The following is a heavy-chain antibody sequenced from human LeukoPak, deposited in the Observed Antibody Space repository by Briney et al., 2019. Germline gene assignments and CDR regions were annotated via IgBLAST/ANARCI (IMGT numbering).Heavy chain of an antibody. J-gene: IGHJ4*02. D-gene: IGHD3-22*01. CDR1: GFTFTNYG. CDR3: ARDFHYYDGSRGSRWEDCFDY. CDR2: VSDNKSHT. Sequence: ASGTVSCKASGFTFTNYGVSWVRQAPGQGLEWVGWVSDNKSHTHYAQIFQGRVTMTTDTAATTAYMELRSLSPDDTAVYYCARDFHYYDGSRGSRWEDCFDYWGQGTLVTVSS. V-gene: IGHV1-18*01.